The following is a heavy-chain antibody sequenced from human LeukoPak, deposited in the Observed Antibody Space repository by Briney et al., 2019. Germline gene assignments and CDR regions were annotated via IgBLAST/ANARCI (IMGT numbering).Heavy chain of an antibody. J-gene: IGHJ5*02. CDR1: GGTFTSYA. CDR3: ARCSGYDGYNWFDP. CDR2: IIPIFGTA. V-gene: IGHV1-69*05. D-gene: IGHD5-12*01. Sequence: SVKVSCKASGGTFTSYAISWVRHAPRQGLEWMGGIIPIFGTANYAQKFQGRVTITTDESTSTAYMELSSLRSEDTAVYYCARCSGYDGYNWFDPWGQGTLVSVSS.